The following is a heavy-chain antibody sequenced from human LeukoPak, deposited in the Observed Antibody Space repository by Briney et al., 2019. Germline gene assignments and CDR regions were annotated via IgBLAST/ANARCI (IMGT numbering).Heavy chain of an antibody. Sequence: SETLSLTCTVSGGSISSGAYYWTWIRQHPGKGLEWIGYIYYSGSTYYNPSLKSRVTISVDTSKNQFSLKLSSVTAADTAVYYCARDLAAAGTIDYWGQGTLVTVSS. J-gene: IGHJ4*02. V-gene: IGHV4-31*03. D-gene: IGHD6-13*01. CDR3: ARDLAAAGTIDY. CDR1: GGSISSGAYY. CDR2: IYYSGST.